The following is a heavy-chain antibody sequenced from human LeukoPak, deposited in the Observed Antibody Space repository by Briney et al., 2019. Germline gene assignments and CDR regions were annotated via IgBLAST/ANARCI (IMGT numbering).Heavy chain of an antibody. J-gene: IGHJ6*02. D-gene: IGHD4-17*01. V-gene: IGHV3-33*01. Sequence: GRSLRLSCAASGFTFSSYGMHWVRQAPGKGLEWVAVIWYDGSNKYYADSVKGRFTISRDNSKNTLYLQMNSLRAEDMAVYYCARQVRDGDPLEVYYYYGMDVWGQGTTVTVSS. CDR2: IWYDGSNK. CDR1: GFTFSSYG. CDR3: ARQVRDGDPLEVYYYYGMDV.